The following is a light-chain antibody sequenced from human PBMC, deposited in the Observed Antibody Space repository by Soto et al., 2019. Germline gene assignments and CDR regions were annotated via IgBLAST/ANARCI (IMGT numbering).Light chain of an antibody. J-gene: IGLJ1*01. CDR1: TSNILRNY. CDR2: MND. CDR3: ASWDYSLSGYV. Sequence: QAVVTQPPSASGNPGQRLTISCSGSTSNILRNYVYWYRQFPGTAPRLLISMNDQRPSWVPDRFSGSKSGTSASLAISGLRSDDEADYYCASWDYSLSGYVFGTGTKLTVL. V-gene: IGLV1-47*01.